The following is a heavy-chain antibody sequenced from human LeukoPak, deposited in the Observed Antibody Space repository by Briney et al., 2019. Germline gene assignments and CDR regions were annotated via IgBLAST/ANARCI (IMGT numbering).Heavy chain of an antibody. Sequence: SEILSLTCTVSGGSISSYYWSWIRQPPGKGLEWIGYIYYSGSTNYNPSLKSRVTISVDTSKNQFSLKLSSVTAADTAVYYCARGFAAAGIDYWGQGTLVTVSS. CDR2: IYYSGST. CDR3: ARGFAAAGIDY. J-gene: IGHJ4*02. D-gene: IGHD6-13*01. CDR1: GGSISSYY. V-gene: IGHV4-59*01.